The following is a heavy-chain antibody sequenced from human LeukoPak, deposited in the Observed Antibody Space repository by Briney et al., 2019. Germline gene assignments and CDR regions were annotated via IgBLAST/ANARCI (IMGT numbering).Heavy chain of an antibody. V-gene: IGHV1-8*01. CDR3: ARAPGYCSSTSCPYYFDY. Sequence: ASVKVSCKASGYTFTSCDINWVRQATGQGLEWMGWMNPNSGNTGYAQKFQGRVTMTRNTSISTAYMELSSLRSEDTAVYYCARAPGYCSSTSCPYYFDYWGQGTLVTVSS. D-gene: IGHD2-2*01. CDR1: GYTFTSCD. CDR2: MNPNSGNT. J-gene: IGHJ4*02.